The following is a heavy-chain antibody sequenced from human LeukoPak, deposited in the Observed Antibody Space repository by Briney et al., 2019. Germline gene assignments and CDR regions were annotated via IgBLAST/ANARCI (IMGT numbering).Heavy chain of an antibody. Sequence: PGGSLRLSCAASGFTFSSYSMNWVRQAPGKGLEWVSSISSSISYIYYADSVKGRFTISRDTAKNSLYLQMNSLRAEDTAVYYCARDELGIRTKFDYWGQGTLVTVSS. CDR3: ARDELGIRTKFDY. D-gene: IGHD7-27*01. J-gene: IGHJ4*02. V-gene: IGHV3-21*01. CDR2: ISSSISYI. CDR1: GFTFSSYS.